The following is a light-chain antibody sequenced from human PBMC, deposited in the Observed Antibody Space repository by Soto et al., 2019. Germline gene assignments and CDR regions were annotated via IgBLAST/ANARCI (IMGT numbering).Light chain of an antibody. CDR3: QQYGT. CDR1: QSISSW. CDR2: DAS. J-gene: IGKJ2*01. V-gene: IGKV1-5*01. Sequence: DIQMTQSPSTLSASVGDRVTITCRASQSISSWLARYQQKPGKAPKLLIYDASSLESGVPSRFSGSGSGTEFTLTISSLQPDDFATYYCQQYGTFGQGTKLEIK.